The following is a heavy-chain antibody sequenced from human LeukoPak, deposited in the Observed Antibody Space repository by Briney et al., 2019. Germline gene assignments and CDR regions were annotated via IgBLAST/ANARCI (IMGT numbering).Heavy chain of an antibody. D-gene: IGHD3-22*01. V-gene: IGHV4-34*01. Sequence: SETLSLTCAVYGGSFSGYYWSWIRQPPGKGLEWIGEINHSGSPNYNPSLKSRVTISVDTSKNQFSLKLSSVTAADTAVYYCARIQRVGYPPFYYYGMDVWGQGTTVTVSS. CDR3: ARIQRVGYPPFYYYGMDV. J-gene: IGHJ6*02. CDR2: INHSGSP. CDR1: GGSFSGYY.